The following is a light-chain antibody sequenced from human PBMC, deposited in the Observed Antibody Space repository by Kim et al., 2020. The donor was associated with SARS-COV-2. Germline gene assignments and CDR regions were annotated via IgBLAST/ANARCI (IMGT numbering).Light chain of an antibody. V-gene: IGLV2-14*03. J-gene: IGLJ1*01. Sequence: GQSFTISCTGTGSDVGSYNYVSWYQQHPDKAPKVMIYDVNKRPSGVSNRFSGSKSGNTASLTISGLQAEDEADYYCSSFTSSDTYVFGTGTKVTVL. CDR2: DVN. CDR3: SSFTSSDTYV. CDR1: GSDVGSYNY.